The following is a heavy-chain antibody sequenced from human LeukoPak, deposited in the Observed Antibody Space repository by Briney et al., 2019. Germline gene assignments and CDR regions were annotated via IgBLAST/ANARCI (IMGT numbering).Heavy chain of an antibody. D-gene: IGHD2-15*01. J-gene: IGHJ6*04. V-gene: IGHV3-53*01. CDR3: ARDRDIPDV. Sequence: PGGSLRLSCAVSGFTVSNNYMSWVRQAPGKGLEWVSVIYSGGKTYYADSVKGRFTISRDNSKNTLYLQMNSLRAEDTAVYYCARDRDIPDVWAKGPRSPSPQ. CDR1: GFTVSNNY. CDR2: IYSGGKT.